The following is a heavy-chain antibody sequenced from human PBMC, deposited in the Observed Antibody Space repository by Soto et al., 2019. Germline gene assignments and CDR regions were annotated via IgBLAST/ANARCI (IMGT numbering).Heavy chain of an antibody. D-gene: IGHD3-9*01. CDR2: INAGNGNT. Sequence: QVQLVQSGAEVKKPGASVKVSCKASGYTFTSYAMHWVRQAPGQRREWMGWINAGNGNTKYSQKFQGRVTITRDTSASTAYMELSSLRSEDTAVDYCARDRGYDILTGYYSPWGQGTLVTVSS. CDR1: GYTFTSYA. CDR3: ARDRGYDILTGYYSP. V-gene: IGHV1-3*01. J-gene: IGHJ5*02.